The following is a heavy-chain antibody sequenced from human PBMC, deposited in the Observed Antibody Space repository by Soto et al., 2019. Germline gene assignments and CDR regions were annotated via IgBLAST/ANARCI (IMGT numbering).Heavy chain of an antibody. CDR1: GLSFYDYA. V-gene: IGHV3-23*01. J-gene: IGHJ5*02. CDR3: AKARHSGDFAGSYDS. D-gene: IGHD2-21*02. Sequence: GGSMRLSCAACGLSFYDYAINWVRQVPGRGLEYVAGIGGRGGNAFYADSMKGRFSISRDNSKSTVYLHMHNLRVDDSAMYYCAKARHSGDFAGSYDSWGQGTLVTVSS. CDR2: IGGRGGNA.